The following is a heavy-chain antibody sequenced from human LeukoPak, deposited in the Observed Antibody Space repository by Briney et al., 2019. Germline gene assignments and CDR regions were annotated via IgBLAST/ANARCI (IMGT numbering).Heavy chain of an antibody. Sequence: SETLSLTCTVSGGSISSGGYYWSWIRQHPGKGLEWIGYIYYSGSTYYNPSLKSRVTISVDTSKNQFSLKLSSVTAADTAVHYCARGSATVTQGLDYWGQGTLVTVSS. CDR3: ARGSATVTQGLDY. D-gene: IGHD4-17*01. J-gene: IGHJ4*02. CDR1: GGSISSGGYY. CDR2: IYYSGST. V-gene: IGHV4-31*03.